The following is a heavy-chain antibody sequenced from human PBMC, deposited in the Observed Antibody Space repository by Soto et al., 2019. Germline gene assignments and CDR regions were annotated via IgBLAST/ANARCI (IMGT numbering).Heavy chain of an antibody. D-gene: IGHD2-15*01. J-gene: IGHJ5*02. CDR1: GYTFTKYA. V-gene: IGHV1-3*01. CDR3: ARGEGYCSGGSCYRWFDP. Sequence: ASVKVSCKASGYTFTKYAMHWVRQAPGQRLEWMGWINAGNGNTKYSQKFQGRVTITRDTSASTAYMELSSLRSEDTAVYYCARGEGYCSGGSCYRWFDPWGQGTLVTVSS. CDR2: INAGNGNT.